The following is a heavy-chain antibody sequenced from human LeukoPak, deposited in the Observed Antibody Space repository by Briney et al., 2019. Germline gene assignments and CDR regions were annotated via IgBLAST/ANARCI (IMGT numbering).Heavy chain of an antibody. J-gene: IGHJ4*02. CDR1: GFTFSSYE. Sequence: GGSLRLSCAASGFTFSSYEMNWVRQAPGKGLEWVSYISSSGSTIYYADSVKGRFTISRDNAKNSLYLQMNSLRAEDTAIYYCAREDPGIAVAVDYWGQGTLATVSS. CDR3: AREDPGIAVAVDY. CDR2: ISSSGSTI. V-gene: IGHV3-48*03. D-gene: IGHD6-19*01.